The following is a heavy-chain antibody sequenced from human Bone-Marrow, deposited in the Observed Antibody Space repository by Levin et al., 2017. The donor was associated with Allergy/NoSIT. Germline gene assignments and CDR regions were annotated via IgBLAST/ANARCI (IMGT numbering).Heavy chain of an antibody. CDR1: GFTFSSYA. Sequence: GGSLRLSCAASGFTFSSYAMTWVRQAPGKGLEWVSTIGGGGGGTYYADSVKGRFTISRDNSKNTLYLQMNSLRAEDTALYYCAVSSVITYFQYWGQGTLVTISS. J-gene: IGHJ1*01. D-gene: IGHD3-22*01. CDR2: IGGGGGGT. CDR3: AVSSVITYFQY. V-gene: IGHV3-23*01.